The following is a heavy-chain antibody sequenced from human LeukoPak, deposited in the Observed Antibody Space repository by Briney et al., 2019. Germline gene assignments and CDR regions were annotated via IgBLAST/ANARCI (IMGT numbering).Heavy chain of an antibody. V-gene: IGHV1-2*06. Sequence: ASVKVSCKASGYTFTGYYMHWVRQAPGQGLEWMGRINPNSGGTNYAQKFQGRVTMTRDTSISTAYMELSRLRSDDTAVYYCARVSEYSSSWYTPWDYYYYGTDVWGQGTTVTVSS. D-gene: IGHD6-13*01. CDR3: ARVSEYSSSWYTPWDYYYYGTDV. CDR2: INPNSGGT. J-gene: IGHJ6*02. CDR1: GYTFTGYY.